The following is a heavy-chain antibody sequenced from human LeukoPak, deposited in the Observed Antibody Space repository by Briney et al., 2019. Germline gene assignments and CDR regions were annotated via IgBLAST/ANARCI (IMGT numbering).Heavy chain of an antibody. V-gene: IGHV3-48*01. D-gene: IGHD3-22*01. J-gene: IGHJ4*01. CDR1: GFTFSSYS. Sequence: GGSLRLSCAASGFTFSSYSMNWVRQAPGKGLEWVSYISSSSSTIYYADSVKGRFTISRDNAKNSLYLQMNSLRAEDTAVYYCARAYYDSSGHNSWGHGTLVTVFS. CDR2: ISSSSSTI. CDR3: ARAYYDSSGHNS.